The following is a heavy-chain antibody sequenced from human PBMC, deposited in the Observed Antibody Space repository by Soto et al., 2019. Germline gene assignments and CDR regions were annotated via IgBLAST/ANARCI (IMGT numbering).Heavy chain of an antibody. V-gene: IGHV4-59*12. CDR3: ARDIVYDPPLFDY. D-gene: IGHD3-16*02. CDR1: GGSISSYY. Sequence: PSETLSLTCTVSGGSISSYYWSWIRQPPGKGLEWIGYIYYSGSTNYNPSLKSRVTISVDTSKNQFSLKLRSVTAADTGVYFCARDIVYDPPLFDYWGQGALVTVSS. J-gene: IGHJ4*02. CDR2: IYYSGST.